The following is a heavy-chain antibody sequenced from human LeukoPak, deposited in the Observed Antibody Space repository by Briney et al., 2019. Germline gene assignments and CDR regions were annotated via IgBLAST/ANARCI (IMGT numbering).Heavy chain of an antibody. V-gene: IGHV3-43*01. CDR2: ISWDGGST. CDR1: GFTFDEYS. Sequence: GGSRRLSCAASGFTFDEYSMHWVRQAPGKGLEWVSLISWDGGSTYYADSVKGRFTISRDNSKNSLYLHMNSLRTEDTALYYCAKVRRSGWYTDGFDIWGQGTTVTVSS. CDR3: AKVRRSGWYTDGFDI. J-gene: IGHJ3*02. D-gene: IGHD6-19*01.